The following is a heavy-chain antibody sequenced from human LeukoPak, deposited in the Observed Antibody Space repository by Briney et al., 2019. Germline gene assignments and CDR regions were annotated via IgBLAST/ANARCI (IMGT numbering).Heavy chain of an antibody. Sequence: PGGSLRLSCAASGFTFSSYSMNWVRQAPGKGLEWVSYISSSSSTIYYADSVKGRFTISRDNAKNSLYLQMNSLRAEDTAVYYCARVGKPNYYGSGSFGYWGQGTLVTVSS. J-gene: IGHJ4*02. V-gene: IGHV3-48*04. CDR2: ISSSSSTI. CDR1: GFTFSSYS. CDR3: ARVGKPNYYGSGSFGY. D-gene: IGHD3-10*01.